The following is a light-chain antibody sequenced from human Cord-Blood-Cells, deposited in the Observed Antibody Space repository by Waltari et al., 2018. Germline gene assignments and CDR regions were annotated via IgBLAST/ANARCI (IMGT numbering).Light chain of an antibody. CDR3: CSYAGSYTYVV. CDR1: SSDVGGYNY. J-gene: IGLJ2*01. CDR2: DVS. Sequence: QPRSVSGSPGQSVTISCTGTSSDVGGYNYVSWYQQHPGKAPKLMIYDVSKRPSGVPDRFSGSKSGNTASLTISGLQAEDETDYYCCSYAGSYTYVVFGGGTKLTVL. V-gene: IGLV2-11*01.